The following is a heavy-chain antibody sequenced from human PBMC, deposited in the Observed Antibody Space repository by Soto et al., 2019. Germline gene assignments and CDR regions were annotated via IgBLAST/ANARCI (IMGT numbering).Heavy chain of an antibody. CDR2: TYYSRLH. J-gene: IGHJ2*01. CDR3: ARDEGAQSVAFRNFGL. Sequence: QVQLQESGPGLVKSSPTVSLTCTVSGVTFSSGNYCWMWMRQTPGKGLVWIGYTYYSRLHNYNTSFKSRVTMSVDTSKYQFSLNLDSVTAADTAVYFCARDEGAQSVAFRNFGLWGRGTLVTVSS. CDR1: GVTFSSGNYC. V-gene: IGHV4-30-4*01.